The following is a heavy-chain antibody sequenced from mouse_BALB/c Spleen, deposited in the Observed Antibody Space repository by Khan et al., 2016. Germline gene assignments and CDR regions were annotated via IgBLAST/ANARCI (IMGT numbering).Heavy chain of an antibody. Sequence: EVQLQESGPGLVKPSQSLSLTCTVTGYSITSDYAWNWIRQFPGNKLEWMGYISYSGSTSYNPSLKSRISITRDKSKNQFFLQLNSGTTEDTATYDCARRRYYGSRGYFDVWGAGTTVTFSS. CDR2: ISYSGST. V-gene: IGHV3-2*02. CDR1: GYSITSDYA. J-gene: IGHJ1*01. CDR3: ARRRYYGSRGYFDV. D-gene: IGHD1-1*01.